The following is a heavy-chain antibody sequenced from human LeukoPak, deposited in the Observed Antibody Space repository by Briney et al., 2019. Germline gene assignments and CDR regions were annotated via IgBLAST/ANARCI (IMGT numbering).Heavy chain of an antibody. CDR2: IGGRGGST. CDR1: GFTFSSFT. J-gene: IGHJ4*02. D-gene: IGHD4-17*01. CDR3: AKGEYGDYGFDY. V-gene: IGHV3-23*01. Sequence: GGSLRLSCAASGFTFSSFTMTWVRQAPGKGLEWVSAIGGRGGSTYYADSVKGRFTISRDNSKNTLYLQMNSLRAEDTAVYYCAKGEYGDYGFDYWGQGTLVTVSS.